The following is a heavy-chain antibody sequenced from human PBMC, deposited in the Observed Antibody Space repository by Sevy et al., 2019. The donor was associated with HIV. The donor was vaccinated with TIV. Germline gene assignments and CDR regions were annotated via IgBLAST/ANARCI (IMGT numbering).Heavy chain of an antibody. Sequence: GGSLRLSCATSGFTFSDYYMSWIRQAPGKGLEWVSYISGSGYTIWYADSVKGRFTISRDNAKNSLYLQMNSLRADDTGLYYCARDTFPIDYWGQGTLVTVSS. J-gene: IGHJ4*02. V-gene: IGHV3-11*04. CDR3: ARDTFPIDY. CDR1: GFTFSDYY. D-gene: IGHD2-21*01. CDR2: ISGSGYTI.